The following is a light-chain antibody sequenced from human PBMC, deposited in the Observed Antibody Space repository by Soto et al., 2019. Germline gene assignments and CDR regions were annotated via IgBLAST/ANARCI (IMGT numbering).Light chain of an antibody. CDR1: TGAVGGYNY. J-gene: IGLJ3*02. CDR3: SSYAASNNFYFV. V-gene: IGLV2-8*01. CDR2: EVT. Sequence: QSVLTQPPSGSGFLDRPVPTPSTGTTGAVGGYNYVSWYQQYPGRAPKLMIYEVTKRPSGVPDRFSGSKSGNTASLTVSGLQAEDEADYYCSSYAASNNFYFVFGGGTKVTVL.